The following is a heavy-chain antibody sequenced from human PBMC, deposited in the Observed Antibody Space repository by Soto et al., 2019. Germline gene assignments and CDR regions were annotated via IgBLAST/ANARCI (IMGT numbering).Heavy chain of an antibody. CDR1: GFTVSSNY. CDR2: IYSGGST. CDR3: ARGGCSGGSCFPYYYYGMDV. V-gene: IGHV3-53*01. D-gene: IGHD2-15*01. J-gene: IGHJ6*02. Sequence: PGGSLRLSCAASGFTVSSNYMSWVRQAPGKGLEWVSVIYSGGSTYYADSVKGRFTISRDNSKNTLYLQMNSLRAEDTAVYYCARGGCSGGSCFPYYYYGMDVWGQGTTVTVSS.